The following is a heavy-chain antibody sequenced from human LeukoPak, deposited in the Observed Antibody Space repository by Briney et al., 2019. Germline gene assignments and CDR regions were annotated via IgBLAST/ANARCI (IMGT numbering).Heavy chain of an antibody. CDR1: GFTFSSYA. CDR3: TTDYSKSPPTFFNY. Sequence: GGSLRLSCAASGFTFSSYAMSWVRQAPGKGLEWVSAISGSGGSTYYADSVKGRFTISRDNSKNTLYLQMNSLRAEDTAVYYCTTDYSKSPPTFFNYWGQGTLVTVSS. J-gene: IGHJ4*02. V-gene: IGHV3-23*01. CDR2: ISGSGGST. D-gene: IGHD4-4*01.